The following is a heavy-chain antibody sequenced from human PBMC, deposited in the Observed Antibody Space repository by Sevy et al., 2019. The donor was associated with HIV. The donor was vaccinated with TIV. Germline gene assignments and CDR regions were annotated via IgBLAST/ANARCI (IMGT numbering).Heavy chain of an antibody. CDR3: ARLTANNWFDP. D-gene: IGHD5-18*01. CDR1: GGSISTYY. J-gene: IGHJ5*02. Sequence: SETLSLTCTVSGGSISTYYWSWIRQPPGKGLEWIGHVFYGGSTNYNPSLKSRVTISVDTSKNHFSLKLNSVTAADTAVYYWARLTANNWFDPWGQGTLVTVSS. V-gene: IGHV4-59*12. CDR2: VFYGGST.